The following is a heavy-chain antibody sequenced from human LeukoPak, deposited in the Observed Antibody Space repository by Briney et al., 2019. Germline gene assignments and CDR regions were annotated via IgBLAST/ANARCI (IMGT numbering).Heavy chain of an antibody. Sequence: GGSLRLSCAATGFTFSSYAMSWVRQAPGKGLDWVSAISGSGGSTYYADSVKGRFTISRDNSKNTLYLQMNSLRAEDPAVYYCAKDLGYDILTGYYSDAFDIWGQGTMVTVSS. CDR2: ISGSGGST. D-gene: IGHD3-9*01. CDR1: GFTFSSYA. V-gene: IGHV3-23*01. J-gene: IGHJ3*02. CDR3: AKDLGYDILTGYYSDAFDI.